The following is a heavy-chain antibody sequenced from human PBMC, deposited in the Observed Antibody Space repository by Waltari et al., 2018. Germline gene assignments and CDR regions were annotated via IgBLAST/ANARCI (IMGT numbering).Heavy chain of an antibody. CDR2: VHFNGNT. CDR3: AKGVIAIHAFSWDHVAV. Sequence: QLQLQESGPGLVNPSETLSLTCTVSGGTVSSHSWCWLRQPPGEGLEWIGYVHFNGNTNYSPSLKSRVSISRDTSKNQVSLKLSSVTAADTAVYYCAKGVIAIHAFSWDHVAVGAQGTTGTVSS. CDR1: GGTVSSHS. D-gene: IGHD2-21*01. J-gene: IGHJ6*02. V-gene: IGHV4-59*02.